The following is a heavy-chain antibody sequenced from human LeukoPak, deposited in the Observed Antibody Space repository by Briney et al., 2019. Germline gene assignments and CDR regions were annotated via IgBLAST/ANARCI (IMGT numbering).Heavy chain of an antibody. CDR2: IIPIFGTA. CDR1: GGTFSSYA. D-gene: IGHD3-22*01. CDR3: AREYDSSGYPDY. V-gene: IGHV1-69*05. Sequence: SVKVSCKASGGTFSSYAISWVRQAPGQGLEWMGGIIPIFGTANYAQKFQGRVTITTDESTRTAYMEVSSLRSEDTAVYYCAREYDSSGYPDYWGQGTLVTVSS. J-gene: IGHJ4*02.